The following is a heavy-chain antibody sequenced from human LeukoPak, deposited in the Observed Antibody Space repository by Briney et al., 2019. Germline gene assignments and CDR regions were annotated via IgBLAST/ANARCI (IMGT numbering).Heavy chain of an antibody. CDR2: INHSGST. CDR3: ARGRSNYYGMDV. Sequence: SETLSLTCAVYGGSFSGYYWSWIRQPPGKGLEWIGEINHSGSTNYNPSLKSRVTISVDTSKNLFSLKVSSVTAADTAVYYCARGRSNYYGMDVWGQGTTVIVSS. CDR1: GGSFSGYY. J-gene: IGHJ6*02. D-gene: IGHD1-26*01. V-gene: IGHV4-34*01.